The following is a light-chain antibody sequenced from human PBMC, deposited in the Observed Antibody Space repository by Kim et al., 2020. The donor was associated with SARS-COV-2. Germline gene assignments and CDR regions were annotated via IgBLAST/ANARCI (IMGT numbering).Light chain of an antibody. CDR3: QYYYKLPPT. Sequence: DIRVTQSPSTLSASVGDTVTITCRASQSVGDWLVWYQQKPGKAPTLLIYDASTLERGVPLRFSGGGYGTEFTLRISGLQPDDIASYYCQYYYKLPPTFGQGTKVEIK. CDR1: QSVGDW. CDR2: DAS. J-gene: IGKJ1*01. V-gene: IGKV1-5*01.